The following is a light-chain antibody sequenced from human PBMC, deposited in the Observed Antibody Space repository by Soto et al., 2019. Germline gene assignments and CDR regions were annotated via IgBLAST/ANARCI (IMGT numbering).Light chain of an antibody. CDR3: PHYIRWPLT. V-gene: IGKV3-15*01. CDR2: GAS. CDR1: QDVSSN. J-gene: IGKJ4*01. Sequence: EMVVTQSPATLSVSPGERATLSCRASQDVSSNLAWYQQKPGQAPSLLIYGASTRATGTPARFSGSGSGTEVALAISSLQSEDYAVYFCPHYIRWPLTLGGGAKVDIK.